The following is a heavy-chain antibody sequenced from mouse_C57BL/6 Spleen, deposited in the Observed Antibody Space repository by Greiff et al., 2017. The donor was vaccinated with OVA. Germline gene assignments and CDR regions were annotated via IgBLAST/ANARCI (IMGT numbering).Heavy chain of an antibody. Sequence: QVQLQQPGAELVKPGASVKVSCKASGYTFTSYWMHWVKQRPGQGLEWIGRSHPSDSDTNYNQKFKGKATLTVDKSSSTAYMQLSSLTSEDSAVYYCAIWGHYGSIHYYAMDYWGQGTSVTVSS. J-gene: IGHJ4*01. CDR3: AIWGHYGSIHYYAMDY. CDR2: SHPSDSDT. CDR1: GYTFTSYW. V-gene: IGHV1-74*01. D-gene: IGHD1-1*01.